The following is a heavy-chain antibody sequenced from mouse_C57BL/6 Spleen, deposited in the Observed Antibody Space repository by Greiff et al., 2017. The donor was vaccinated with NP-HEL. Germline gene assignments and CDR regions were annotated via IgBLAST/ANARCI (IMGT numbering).Heavy chain of an antibody. J-gene: IGHJ4*01. V-gene: IGHV1-69*01. CDR2: IDPSDSYT. Sequence: VQLQQPGAELVMPGASVKLSCKASGYTFTSYWMHWVKQRPGQGPEWIGEIDPSDSYTNYNQKFKGKSTLTVDKSSSTAYMQLSSLTSEDSAVYYCARWGDGYFYAMDYWGQGTSVTVSS. CDR1: GYTFTSYW. CDR3: ARWGDGYFYAMDY. D-gene: IGHD2-3*01.